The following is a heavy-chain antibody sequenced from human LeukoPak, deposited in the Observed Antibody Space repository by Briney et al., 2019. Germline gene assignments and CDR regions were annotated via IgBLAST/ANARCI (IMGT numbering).Heavy chain of an antibody. CDR1: GFTFSSYE. D-gene: IGHD1-26*01. J-gene: IGHJ4*02. Sequence: GGSLRLSCAASGFTFSSYEMNWVRQAPGEGLEWVSYISSSGSTIYYADSVKGRFTISRDNAKNSLYLQMNSLRAEDTAVYCCARDLGGGTFDYWGQGTLVTVSS. CDR2: ISSSGSTI. CDR3: ARDLGGGTFDY. V-gene: IGHV3-48*03.